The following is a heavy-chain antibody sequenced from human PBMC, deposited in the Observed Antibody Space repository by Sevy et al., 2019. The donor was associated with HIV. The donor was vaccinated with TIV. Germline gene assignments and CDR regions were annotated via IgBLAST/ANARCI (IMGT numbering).Heavy chain of an antibody. CDR2: ISWNTGSM. CDR1: GFTFDDYA. J-gene: IGHJ4*02. D-gene: IGHD3-10*01. CDR3: AKDRFADTSRTQFAC. Sequence: GGSLRLSCAASGFTFDDYAMHWVRQVPGKGLEWVSGISWNTGSMVYADSVKGRFTISRDNAKNSLYLQMNSLRAEDTAWYYCAKDRFADTSRTQFACWGQGTLVTVSS. V-gene: IGHV3-9*01.